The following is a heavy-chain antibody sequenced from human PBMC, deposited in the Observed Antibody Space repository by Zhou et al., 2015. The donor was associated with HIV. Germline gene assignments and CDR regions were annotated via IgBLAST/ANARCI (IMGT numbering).Heavy chain of an antibody. V-gene: IGHV3-7*01. CDR1: GFSFSDYW. CDR3: TRVIRERPGHYFDY. Sequence: EVELVESGGGLVQPGGSLRLSCAVSGFSFSDYWMSWVRQAPGKGLEWVAEIKTDGSDKKYGDSVKGRFIISRDNAKNSLSLQMNSLTVEDTALYYCTRVIRERPGHYFDYCGHGTLVTVSS. CDR2: IKTDGSDK. D-gene: IGHD6-25*01. J-gene: IGHJ4*01.